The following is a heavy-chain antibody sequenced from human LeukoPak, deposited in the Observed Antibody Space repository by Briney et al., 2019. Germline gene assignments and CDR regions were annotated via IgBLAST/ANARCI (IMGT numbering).Heavy chain of an antibody. D-gene: IGHD2-15*01. J-gene: IGHJ4*02. CDR3: ASTDCSGGSCYDLLFDY. V-gene: IGHV4-59*01. Sequence: KPSETLSLTCTVSGGSISSYYWGWIRQPPGKGLEWIGYIYYSGSTNYNPSLKSRVTISVDTSKNQLSLKLSSVTAADTAVYYCASTDCSGGSCYDLLFDYWGQGTLVTVSS. CDR2: IYYSGST. CDR1: GGSISSYY.